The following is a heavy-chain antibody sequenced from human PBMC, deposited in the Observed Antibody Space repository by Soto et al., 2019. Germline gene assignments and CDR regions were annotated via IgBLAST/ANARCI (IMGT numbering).Heavy chain of an antibody. V-gene: IGHV1-8*01. D-gene: IGHD3-3*01. CDR2: MNPNSGNT. CDR3: ARGLGWDFWGGYAPFYYYYGMDV. J-gene: IGHJ6*02. CDR1: GYTFTSHD. Sequence: QVQLVQSGAEVKKPGASVKVSCKASGYTFTSHDINWVRQATGQGLEWMGWMNPNSGNTGYAQKFQDRVTMTRNTSISTAYMELSSLRSEYTAVYYCARGLGWDFWGGYAPFYYYYGMDVWGQGTTVTVSS.